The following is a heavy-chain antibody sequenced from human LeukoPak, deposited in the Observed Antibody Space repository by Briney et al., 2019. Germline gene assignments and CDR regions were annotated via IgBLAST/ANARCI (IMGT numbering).Heavy chain of an antibody. J-gene: IGHJ5*02. CDR1: GFNFSGYS. Sequence: GGSLRLSCAASGFNFSGYSMNWVRQAPGKGLEWLSYISSSSSIRYYADSVKGRFTISRDNAKNSLYLQMNSPRAEDTAVYYCARAPRYYDSSGYEPWGQGTLVTVSS. V-gene: IGHV3-48*04. CDR3: ARAPRYYDSSGYEP. D-gene: IGHD3-22*01. CDR2: ISSSSSIR.